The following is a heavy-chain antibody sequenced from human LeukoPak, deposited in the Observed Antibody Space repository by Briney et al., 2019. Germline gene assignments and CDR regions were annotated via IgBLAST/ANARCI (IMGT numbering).Heavy chain of an antibody. CDR3: ARDREAYCSGGSCRRADAFDI. J-gene: IGHJ3*02. Sequence: SETLSLTCTVSGGSISSGGYYWSWIRQHPGKGLEWIGYIYYSGSTYYNPSLKSRVTISVDTSKDQFSLKLSSVTAAGTAVYYCARDREAYCSGGSCRRADAFDIWGQGTMVTVSS. D-gene: IGHD2-15*01. CDR2: IYYSGST. V-gene: IGHV4-31*03. CDR1: GGSISSGGYY.